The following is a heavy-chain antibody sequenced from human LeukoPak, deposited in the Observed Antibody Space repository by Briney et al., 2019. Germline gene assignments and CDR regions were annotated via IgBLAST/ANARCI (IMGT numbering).Heavy chain of an antibody. V-gene: IGHV1-58*01. J-gene: IGHJ5*02. D-gene: IGHD4-17*01. CDR2: IVVGSGNT. Sequence: SVKVSCKASGFTFTSSAVQWVRQARGQRLEWIGWIVVGSGNTNYAQKFQERVTITRDMSTSTAYMELSSLRSEDTAVYYCAAEIRIGDYEPLIGFDPWGQGTLVTVPS. CDR3: AAEIRIGDYEPLIGFDP. CDR1: GFTFTSSA.